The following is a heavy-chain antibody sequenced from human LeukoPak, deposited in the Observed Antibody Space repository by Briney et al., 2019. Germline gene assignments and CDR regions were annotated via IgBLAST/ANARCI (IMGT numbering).Heavy chain of an antibody. D-gene: IGHD2-2*01. J-gene: IGHJ4*02. CDR1: GGSVSSGSYY. CDR2: IYYSGST. CDR3: ARAPRGYCSSTSCYAYFDY. V-gene: IGHV4-61*01. Sequence: SETLSLTCTVSGGSVSSGSYYWSWIRQPPGKGPEWIGYIYYSGSTNYNPSLKSRVTISVDTSKNQFSLKLSSVTAADTAVYYCARAPRGYCSSTSCYAYFDYWGQGTLVTVSS.